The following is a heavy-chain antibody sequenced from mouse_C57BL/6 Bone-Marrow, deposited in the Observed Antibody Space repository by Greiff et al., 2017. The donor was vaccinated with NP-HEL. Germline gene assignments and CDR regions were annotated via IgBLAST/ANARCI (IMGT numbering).Heavy chain of an antibody. J-gene: IGHJ3*01. CDR3: ANPH. CDR2: INPNNGGT. V-gene: IGHV1-26*01. Sequence: VHVKQSGPELVKPGASVKISCKASGYTFTDYYMNWVKQSHGKSLEWIGDINPNNGGTSYNQKFKGKATLTVDKSSSTAYMELRSLTSEDSAVYYCANPHWGQGTLVTVSA. CDR1: GYTFTDYY.